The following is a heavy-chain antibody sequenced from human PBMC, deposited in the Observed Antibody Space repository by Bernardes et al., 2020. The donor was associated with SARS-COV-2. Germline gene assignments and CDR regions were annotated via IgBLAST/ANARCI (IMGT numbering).Heavy chain of an antibody. J-gene: IGHJ4*02. D-gene: IGHD3-10*01. V-gene: IGHV3-11*01. CDR3: ARAYTMVRGVPNGY. CDR2: ISSSANTI. CDR1: GFTFSDYY. Sequence: GGSLRLSCAASGFTFSDYYMNWIRQAPGKGLEWVSYISSSANTIYYADSVKGRFTISRDNAKNSLYLQMNSLRAEDTAVYYCARAYTMVRGVPNGYWGQGTLVTVSS.